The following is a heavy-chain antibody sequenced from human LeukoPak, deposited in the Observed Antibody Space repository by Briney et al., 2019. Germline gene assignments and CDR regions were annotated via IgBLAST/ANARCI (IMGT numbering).Heavy chain of an antibody. CDR2: ISDSVTT. CDR3: AKDTFLAY. V-gene: IGHV4-61*01. CDR1: GGSVSSGTFD. Sequence: PSETLSLTCTVSGGSVSSGTFDWSWIRQPPGKGLEWIGYISDSVTTKYSPSLKSRVTISVDTSKNQFSLKLNSVTAADTAVYYCAKDTFLAYWGQGTLVTVSS. J-gene: IGHJ4*02. D-gene: IGHD3-3*01.